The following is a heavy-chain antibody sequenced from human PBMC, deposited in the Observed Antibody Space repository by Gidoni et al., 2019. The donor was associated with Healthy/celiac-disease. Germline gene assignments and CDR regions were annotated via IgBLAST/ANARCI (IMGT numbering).Heavy chain of an antibody. CDR1: GGSLSSYS. D-gene: IGHD3-22*01. J-gene: IGHJ5*02. CDR3: ARGVTYYYDSSGYFKGPRWFDP. V-gene: IGHV4-59*01. CDR2: IYYSGST. Sequence: QVQLQESGPGLVKPSETLSLTCTASGGSLSSYSWSRIRQPPGKGLEWIGYIYYSGSTNYNPSLKSRVTISVDTSKNQFSLKLSSVTAADTAVYYCARGVTYYYDSSGYFKGPRWFDPWGQGTLVTVSS.